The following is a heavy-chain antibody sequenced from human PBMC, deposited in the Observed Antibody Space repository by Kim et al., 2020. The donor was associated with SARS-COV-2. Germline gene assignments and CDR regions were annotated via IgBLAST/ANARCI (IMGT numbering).Heavy chain of an antibody. CDR3: ATGGGYKNDN. CDR2: GDI. Sequence: GDISYADSVKGRFTISRDNAKNTLYLQLSSRRADDTAVYYCATGGGYKNDNWGQGTLVTVSS. D-gene: IGHD5-12*01. V-gene: IGHV3-74*01. J-gene: IGHJ4*02.